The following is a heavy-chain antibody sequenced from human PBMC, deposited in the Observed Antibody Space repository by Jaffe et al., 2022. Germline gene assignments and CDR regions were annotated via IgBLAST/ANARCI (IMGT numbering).Heavy chain of an antibody. Sequence: QVQLQESGPGLVKPSETLSLTCAVSGYSISSGYYWGWIRQPPGKGLEWIGSIYHSGSTYYNPSLKSRVTISVDTSKNQFSLKLSSVTAADTAVYYCAGTFTVTTVYYFDYWGQGTLVTVSS. V-gene: IGHV4-38-2*01. CDR1: GYSISSGYY. CDR3: AGTFTVTTVYYFDY. J-gene: IGHJ4*02. D-gene: IGHD4-17*01. CDR2: IYHSGST.